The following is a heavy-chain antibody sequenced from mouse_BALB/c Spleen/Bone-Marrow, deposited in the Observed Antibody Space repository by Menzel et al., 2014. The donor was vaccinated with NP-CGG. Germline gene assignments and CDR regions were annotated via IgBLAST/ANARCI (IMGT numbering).Heavy chain of an antibody. J-gene: IGHJ1*01. D-gene: IGHD1-1*01. CDR3: ARVTTDWYFDV. CDR2: INPYNGDS. Sequence: VQLQQSGPELVKPGASVKISCKASGYSFTGYFMNWVIQSHGKSLEWIGRINPYNGDSFYNQKFKGKATLTVDKSSSTAHMELRSLASEDSAVYYCARVTTDWYFDVWGAGTMVTVSS. V-gene: IGHV1-20*02. CDR1: GYSFTGYF.